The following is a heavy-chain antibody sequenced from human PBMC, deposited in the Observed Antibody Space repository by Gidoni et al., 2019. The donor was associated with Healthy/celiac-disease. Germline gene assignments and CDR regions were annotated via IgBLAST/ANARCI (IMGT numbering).Heavy chain of an antibody. CDR1: GCSIRSSSYY. CDR3: ARHRRRRITMIVVAADDAFDI. V-gene: IGHV4-39*01. J-gene: IGHJ3*02. D-gene: IGHD3-22*01. CDR2: IYYSGST. Sequence: QLQLQESGPGLVKPSETLSLTCTVSGCSIRSSSYYSGWIRQPPGKGLEWIGSIYYSGSTYYNPSHKSRVNIYVDTSKNQFSLKLSSVTDADTAVYDCARHRRRRITMIVVAADDAFDIWGQGTMVTVSS.